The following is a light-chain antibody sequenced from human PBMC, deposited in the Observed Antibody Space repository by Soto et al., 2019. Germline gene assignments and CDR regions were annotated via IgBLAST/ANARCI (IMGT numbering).Light chain of an antibody. J-gene: IGKJ5*01. CDR3: QQRSNWPIT. V-gene: IGKV3-11*01. Sequence: EIVLTQSPAPLSLSSGESATLSFRATRSVSSYLAWYQQNPGQAPRLLIYDASSRPTDIPARFSGSGSGTDFTLTISSLEPEDFALYYCQQRSNWPITFGQGTRLEI. CDR1: RSVSSY. CDR2: DAS.